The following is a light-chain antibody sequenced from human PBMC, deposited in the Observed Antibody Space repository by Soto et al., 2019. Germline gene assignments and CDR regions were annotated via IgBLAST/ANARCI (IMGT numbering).Light chain of an antibody. Sequence: QPVLTQPPSVSGAPGQRVTISCAGSGSNIGASYDVHWYQHLPGTAPKLLIYLGDQRASGVSDRFSGSKSGTSASLAINGLRSDDEADYYCAAWDDNLNAYVFGSGTKLTVL. CDR2: LGD. CDR1: GSNIGASYD. J-gene: IGLJ1*01. CDR3: AAWDDNLNAYV. V-gene: IGLV1-47*02.